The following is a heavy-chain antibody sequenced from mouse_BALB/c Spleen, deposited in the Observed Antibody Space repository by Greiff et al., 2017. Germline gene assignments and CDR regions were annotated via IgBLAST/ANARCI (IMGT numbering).Heavy chain of an antibody. Sequence: VQLQQSGAELVRSGASVKLSCTASGFNIKDYYMHWVKQRPEQGLEWIGWIDPENGDTEYAPKFQGKATMTADTSSNTAYLQLSSLTSEDTAVYYCAIYFYYAMDYWGQGTSVTVSS. J-gene: IGHJ4*01. V-gene: IGHV14-4*02. CDR3: AIYFYYAMDY. D-gene: IGHD2-1*01. CDR2: IDPENGDT. CDR1: GFNIKDYY.